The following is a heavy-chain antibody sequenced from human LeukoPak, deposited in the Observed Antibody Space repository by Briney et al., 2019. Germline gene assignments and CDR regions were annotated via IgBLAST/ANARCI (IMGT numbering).Heavy chain of an antibody. Sequence: ASVKVSCKVSGYTLTELSMHWVRQAPGKGLEWMGGFDPEDGETIYAQKFQGRVTMAEDTSTDTAYMELSSLRSEDTAVYYCATGPQSELLWFGELWGWGQGTLVTVSS. CDR2: FDPEDGET. V-gene: IGHV1-24*01. CDR3: ATGPQSELLWFGELWG. J-gene: IGHJ4*02. CDR1: GYTLTELS. D-gene: IGHD3-10*01.